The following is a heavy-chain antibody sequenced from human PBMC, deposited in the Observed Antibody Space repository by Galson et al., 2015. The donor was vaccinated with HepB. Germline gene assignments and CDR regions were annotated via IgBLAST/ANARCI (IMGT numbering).Heavy chain of an antibody. CDR1: GFTVSSYA. V-gene: IGHV3-30*04. J-gene: IGHJ4*02. CDR3: ARVSTAMVPPFDY. CDR2: ISYDGSNK. D-gene: IGHD5-18*01. Sequence: SLRQACAASGFTVSSYAMHCVRQAPGKGLECVGVISYDGSNKYYADSVKGRFTISRDNSKNTLYLQMNSLRAEDTAVYYCARVSTAMVPPFDYWGQGTLVTVSS.